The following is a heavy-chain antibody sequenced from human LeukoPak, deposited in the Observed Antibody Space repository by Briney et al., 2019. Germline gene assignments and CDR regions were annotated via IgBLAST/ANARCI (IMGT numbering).Heavy chain of an antibody. CDR3: TTDPFGYCSTTSCYDYFDY. V-gene: IGHV3-15*01. CDR1: GFTFSSYA. D-gene: IGHD2-2*01. Sequence: PGRSLRLSCAASGFTFSSYAMHWVRQAPGKGLEWVGRIKTKTDGGTTDYAAPVKGRFTISRDDSKNTLYLQMNSLKTEDTAVYYCTTDPFGYCSTTSCYDYFDYWGQGTLVTVSS. CDR2: IKTKTDGGTT. J-gene: IGHJ4*02.